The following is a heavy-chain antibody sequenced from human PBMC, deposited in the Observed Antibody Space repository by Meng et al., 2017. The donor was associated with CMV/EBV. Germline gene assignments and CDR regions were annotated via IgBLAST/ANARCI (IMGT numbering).Heavy chain of an antibody. J-gene: IGHJ4*02. V-gene: IGHV4-34*01. CDR1: GGSFSGYY. CDR3: ARASYGRSPFYY. CDR2: INHSGST. Sequence: GPLRLSCAVHGGSFSGYYWSWIRQPPGKGLEWIGEINHSGSTNYNPPLKSRVTISVDTSKNQFSLKLSSVTAADTAVYYCARASYGRSPFYYWGQGTLVTVSS. D-gene: IGHD5-18*01.